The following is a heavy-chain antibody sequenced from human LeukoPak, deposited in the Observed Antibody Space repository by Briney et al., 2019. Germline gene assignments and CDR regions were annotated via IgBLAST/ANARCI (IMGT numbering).Heavy chain of an antibody. CDR2: IYDSGST. V-gene: IGHV4-59*01. Sequence: SETLSLTCTVSGGSISSYYWSWIRQPPGKGLEWIGYIYDSGSTNYNPSLKSRVTISVDTSKNQFTLKLRSVSAADTAVYYCAGAPAENHYRFDYWGQGNLVTVSS. CDR3: AGAPAENHYRFDY. CDR1: GGSISSYY. D-gene: IGHD3-16*02. J-gene: IGHJ4*02.